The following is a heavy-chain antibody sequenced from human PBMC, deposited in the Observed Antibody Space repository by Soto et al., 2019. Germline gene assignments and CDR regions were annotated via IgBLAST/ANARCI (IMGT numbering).Heavy chain of an antibody. CDR3: AKGQRGGITIFGVVTSLDN. Sequence: EVQLLESGGGLLQPGGSLRLSCAASGFTFSSYAMSWVRQDPGQGLEWVSAITGSGGSTYYADSVKGRFTISRENSKNTLYLQMNSLRAEDTAVYYCAKGQRGGITIFGVVTSLDNWGQGTLIT. CDR1: GFTFSSYA. J-gene: IGHJ4*02. CDR2: ITGSGGST. D-gene: IGHD3-3*01. V-gene: IGHV3-23*01.